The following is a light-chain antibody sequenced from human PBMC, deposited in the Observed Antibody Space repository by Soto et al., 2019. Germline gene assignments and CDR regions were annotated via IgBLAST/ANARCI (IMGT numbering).Light chain of an antibody. V-gene: IGKV3-15*01. CDR2: GAS. J-gene: IGKJ4*01. Sequence: EMVMTQSPATLSVSPGERATLSCRASQSIGTNLGWYQQKPGQAPRLLIHGASTRATGIPARFSGSGSGTEFTLTISSLQSEDFAVYYCQQYNYWPPLTFGGGTKVDIK. CDR1: QSIGTN. CDR3: QQYNYWPPLT.